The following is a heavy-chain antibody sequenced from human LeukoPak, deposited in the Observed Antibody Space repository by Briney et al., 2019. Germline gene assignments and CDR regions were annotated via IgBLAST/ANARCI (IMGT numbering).Heavy chain of an antibody. CDR2: IYSGGST. Sequence: SETLSLTCTVSGDSISGYYWSWIRQPPGKRLEWIGYIYSGGSTDYNPSLKSRVTISLDTSKNQFSLKLSSVTAADTAVYYCARYRSSWYVLDYWGQGTLVTVSS. J-gene: IGHJ4*01. CDR1: GDSISGYY. V-gene: IGHV4-59*01. D-gene: IGHD6-13*01. CDR3: ARYRSSWYVLDY.